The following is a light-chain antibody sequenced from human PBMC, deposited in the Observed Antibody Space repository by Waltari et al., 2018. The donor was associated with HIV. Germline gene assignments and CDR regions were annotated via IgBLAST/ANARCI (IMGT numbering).Light chain of an antibody. Sequence: SALTQPASVSGAPGPSITLSCPGSSHHVGCSHYLSWYQQHPGKAPRLMVFVVSTRPSGVADRFSGSKSGDTASLTISGLQPEDEADYYCESYTSTSVWVFGGGTRLTVL. CDR1: SHHVGCSHY. J-gene: IGLJ3*02. CDR2: VVS. CDR3: ESYTSTSVWV. V-gene: IGLV2-14*03.